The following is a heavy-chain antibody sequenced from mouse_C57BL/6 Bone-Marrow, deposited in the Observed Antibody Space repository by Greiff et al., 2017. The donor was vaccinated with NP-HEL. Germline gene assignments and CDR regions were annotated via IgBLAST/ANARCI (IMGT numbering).Heavy chain of an antibody. D-gene: IGHD1-1*01. CDR1: EYEFPSHD. V-gene: IGHV5-2*01. CDR2: INSVGGST. CDR3: ARWDGSSPYAMDY. Sequence: EVMLVESGGGLVQPGESLKLSCESNEYEFPSHDMSWVRKTPEKRLELVAAINSVGGSTYYPDTLGRRFIISRNNTKKTLYLQMSSLRSDDTALYYCARWDGSSPYAMDYWGQGTSVTVSS. J-gene: IGHJ4*01.